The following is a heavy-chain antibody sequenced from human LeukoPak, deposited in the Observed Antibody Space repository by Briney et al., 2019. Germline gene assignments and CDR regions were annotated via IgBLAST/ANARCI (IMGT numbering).Heavy chain of an antibody. D-gene: IGHD1-26*01. CDR3: ARDGGGSYRYLPPFFDY. J-gene: IGHJ4*02. CDR1: GFTVSSNY. Sequence: GGSLRLSCAASGFTVSSNYMSWVRQAPGKGLEWVSVIYSGGSTYYADSVKGRFTISRDNSKNTLYLQMNSLRAEDTAVYYCARDGGGSYRYLPPFFDYWGQGTLVTVSS. CDR2: IYSGGST. V-gene: IGHV3-66*01.